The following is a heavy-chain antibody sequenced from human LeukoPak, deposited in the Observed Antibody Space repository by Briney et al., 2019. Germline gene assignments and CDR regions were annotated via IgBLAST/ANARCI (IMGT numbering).Heavy chain of an antibody. D-gene: IGHD2-2*01. Sequence: SETLSLTCAVSGYSISSGYYWGWIRQPPGKGLEWIGSIYHSGSTYYNPSLKSRVTISVDTSKNQFSLKLSSVTAADTAVYYCARELLGYCSSTSCHTADWFDPWGQGTLVTVSS. CDR3: ARELLGYCSSTSCHTADWFDP. J-gene: IGHJ5*02. V-gene: IGHV4-38-2*02. CDR1: GYSISSGYY. CDR2: IYHSGST.